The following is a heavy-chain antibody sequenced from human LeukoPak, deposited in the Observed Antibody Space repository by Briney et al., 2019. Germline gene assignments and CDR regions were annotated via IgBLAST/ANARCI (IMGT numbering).Heavy chain of an antibody. CDR1: GFTFSSYA. CDR2: ISADGTNT. Sequence: PGGSLRLSCAASGFTFSSYAMHWVRQAPGKGLVWVGIISADGTNTYYTDSVKGQFTISRGNSKNTVYLQMSSLRAEDSAVYYCARRHYYASGSHRTFYYYGMDVWGQGTTVTVSS. V-gene: IGHV3-30-3*01. CDR3: ARRHYYASGSHRTFYYYGMDV. D-gene: IGHD3-10*01. J-gene: IGHJ6*02.